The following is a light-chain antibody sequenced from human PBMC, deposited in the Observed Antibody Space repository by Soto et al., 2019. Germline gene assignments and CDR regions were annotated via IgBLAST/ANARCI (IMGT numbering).Light chain of an antibody. CDR3: SSYAGSNNYVV. J-gene: IGLJ2*01. Sequence: QSVLTQPPSASGSPGQSVTISCTGTSSDVGGYNYVSWYQQQPGKAPKLMIYEVSKRPSGVPDRFSGSKSGNTASLTVSGLQVEDEADYYCSSYAGSNNYVVFGGGTQLTVL. V-gene: IGLV2-8*01. CDR2: EVS. CDR1: SSDVGGYNY.